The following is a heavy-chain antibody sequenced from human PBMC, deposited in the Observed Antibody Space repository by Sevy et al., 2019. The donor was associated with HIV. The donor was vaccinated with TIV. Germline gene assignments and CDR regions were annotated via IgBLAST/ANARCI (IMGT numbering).Heavy chain of an antibody. CDR1: GFTFSSYA. CDR3: AKDREKLLWFGELLAYYFYGMDV. D-gene: IGHD3-10*01. Sequence: GGSLRLSCAASGFTFSSYAMGWVRQAPGKGLEWVSAISGSGGSTYYADSVKGRFTISRDNTKKTLYLKMNSQRAEDTVVYYCAKDREKLLWFGELLAYYFYGMDVWGQGTTVTVSS. J-gene: IGHJ6*02. V-gene: IGHV3-23*01. CDR2: ISGSGGST.